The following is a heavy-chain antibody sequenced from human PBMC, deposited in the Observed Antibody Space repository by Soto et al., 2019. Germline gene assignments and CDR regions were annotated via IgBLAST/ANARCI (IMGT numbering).Heavy chain of an antibody. CDR1: GGTFSSYA. Sequence: QVQLVQSGAEVKKPGSSVKVSCKASGGTFSSYAISWVRQAPGQGLEWMGGIIPIFGTANYAQKFQGRVTISADENTSTGDMELSSLRSEDTAVYYCARGLGRFGELYPDYWGQGTLVTVSS. V-gene: IGHV1-69*12. D-gene: IGHD3-10*01. CDR2: IIPIFGTA. J-gene: IGHJ4*02. CDR3: ARGLGRFGELYPDY.